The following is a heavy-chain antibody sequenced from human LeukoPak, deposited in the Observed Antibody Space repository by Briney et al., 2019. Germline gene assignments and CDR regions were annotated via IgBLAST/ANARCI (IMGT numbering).Heavy chain of an antibody. CDR3: ARIRSDLLPGSYYFAY. J-gene: IGHJ4*02. CDR1: GFTFSSYW. D-gene: IGHD3-9*01. Sequence: QPGGSLRLSCAASGFTFSSYWMSWVRQPAGEWLGWGANIKQEGSETYYVASVTGPFTTSSDNAKHSLHLQMNSLSAEDTAVYYCARIRSDLLPGSYYFAYWGQGTLVTVSS. CDR2: IKQEGSET. V-gene: IGHV3-7*01.